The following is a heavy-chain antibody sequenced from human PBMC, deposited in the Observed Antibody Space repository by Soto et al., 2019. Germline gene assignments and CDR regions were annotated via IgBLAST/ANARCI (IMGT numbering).Heavy chain of an antibody. CDR3: ARGDNWNFGFDY. J-gene: IGHJ4*02. D-gene: IGHD1-7*01. CDR2: ISSSSSYI. CDR1: GFTFSSYS. Sequence: RGSLRLSCAASGFTFSSYSMNWVRQAPGKGLEWVSSISSSSSYIYYADSVKGRFTISRDNAKNSLYLQMNSLRAEDTAVYYCARGDNWNFGFDYWGQGTLVTVSS. V-gene: IGHV3-21*01.